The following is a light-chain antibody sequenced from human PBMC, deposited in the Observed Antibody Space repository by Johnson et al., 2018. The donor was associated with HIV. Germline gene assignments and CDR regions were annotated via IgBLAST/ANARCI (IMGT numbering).Light chain of an antibody. V-gene: IGLV1-51*01. CDR3: GAWNSTLHIGLYV. J-gene: IGLJ1*01. CDR2: DNY. CDR1: SSNIGNNY. Sequence: QSVLTQPPSVSAAPGQKVTISCSGSSSNIGNNYVSWYQQLPGTAPKLLIYDNYNRPSGIPDRFSGSKSGTSATLAITGLQTGDEADYYCGAWNSTLHIGLYVFGTGTRVTVL.